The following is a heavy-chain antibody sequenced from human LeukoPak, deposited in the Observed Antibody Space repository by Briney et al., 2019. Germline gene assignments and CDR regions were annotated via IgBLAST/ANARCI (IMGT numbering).Heavy chain of an antibody. CDR1: GFTFSSYA. J-gene: IGHJ4*02. Sequence: PGGSLRLSCAASGFTFSSYAMSWVRQAPGKGLEWVSAISGSGGSTYYADSVKGRFTISRDDSKNTLYLQMNSLRAEDTAVYYCAKARNIDDYFDYWGQGTLVTVSS. D-gene: IGHD2-15*01. CDR2: ISGSGGST. CDR3: AKARNIDDYFDY. V-gene: IGHV3-23*01.